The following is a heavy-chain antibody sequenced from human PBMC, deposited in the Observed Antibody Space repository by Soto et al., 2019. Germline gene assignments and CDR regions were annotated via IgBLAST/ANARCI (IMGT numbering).Heavy chain of an antibody. Sequence: GGSLRLSCAASGFNFDDYAMHWVRQAPGKGLEWVSGISWNSGTIDYADSVKGRFTISRDNAKNSLFLQMNSLRAEDTALYYCAKYNSFRRHGYSSGWLNCWGQGTLVTVSS. CDR2: ISWNSGTI. CDR3: AKYNSFRRHGYSSGWLNC. J-gene: IGHJ4*02. CDR1: GFNFDDYA. D-gene: IGHD6-19*01. V-gene: IGHV3-9*01.